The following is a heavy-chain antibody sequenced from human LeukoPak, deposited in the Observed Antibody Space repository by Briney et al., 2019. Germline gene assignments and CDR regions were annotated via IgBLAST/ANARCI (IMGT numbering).Heavy chain of an antibody. J-gene: IGHJ3*02. CDR1: GFTFSSCG. D-gene: IGHD6-19*01. V-gene: IGHV3-33*01. CDR3: ARERSSGHAFDI. Sequence: GGSLRLSCAASGFTFSSCGMHWVRQAPGKGLEWVAVIWYDGSNKYYADSVKGRFTISRDNSKNTLYLQMNGLRAEDTAVYYCARERSSGHAFDIWGQGTMVTVSS. CDR2: IWYDGSNK.